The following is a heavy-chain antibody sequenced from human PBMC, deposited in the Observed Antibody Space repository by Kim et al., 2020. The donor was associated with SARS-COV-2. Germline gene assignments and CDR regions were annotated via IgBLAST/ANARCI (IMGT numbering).Heavy chain of an antibody. D-gene: IGHD3-22*01. CDR3: AKANYDSTGYYYEGTFDC. J-gene: IGHJ4*02. Sequence: KGRFTTARDNAKNSLYLQMNSLRAEDTALYYCAKANYDSTGYYYEGTFDCWGQGTLVTVSS. V-gene: IGHV3-9*01.